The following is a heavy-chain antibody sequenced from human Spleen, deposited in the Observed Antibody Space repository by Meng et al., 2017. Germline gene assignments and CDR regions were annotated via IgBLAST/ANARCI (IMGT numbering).Heavy chain of an antibody. D-gene: IGHD3-10*01. CDR2: IKEDGSEI. Sequence: GESLKISCAASGLSFSRNWMSWVRQASGKGLEWVANIKEDGSEIYYVDSVKGRFTISRDNAKKSLFLQMNSLKAEDTAVYYCARVPRAPDSYFYYGLDVWGQGTTVTVSS. V-gene: IGHV3-7*01. CDR1: GLSFSRNW. J-gene: IGHJ6*02. CDR3: ARVPRAPDSYFYYGLDV.